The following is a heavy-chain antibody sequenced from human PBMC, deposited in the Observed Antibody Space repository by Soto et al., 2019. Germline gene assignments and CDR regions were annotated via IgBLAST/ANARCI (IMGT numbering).Heavy chain of an antibody. CDR2: ISYDGSNK. J-gene: IGHJ6*02. D-gene: IGHD3-16*01. CDR1: GFVFSGYA. Sequence: QPGGSLRLSCAASGFVFSGYAMHWVRQAPGKGLEWVALISYDGSNKYYADSVRGRFTISRDSSKNTMYLQMNSLRPEDTAVFFCARGSGGYSYYGLDPWGPRTTVTV. CDR3: ARGSGGYSYYGLDP. V-gene: IGHV3-30-3*01.